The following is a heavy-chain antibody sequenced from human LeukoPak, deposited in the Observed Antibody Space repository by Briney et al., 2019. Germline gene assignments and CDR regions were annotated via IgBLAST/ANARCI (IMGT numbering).Heavy chain of an antibody. CDR3: ARVGRSGWFEYYYYYMDV. CDR1: GGSISSGRYY. V-gene: IGHV4-61*02. Sequence: SETLSLTCTVSGGSISSGRYYWNWIRQPAGKGLEWIGRIYTSGSTNYNPSLKSRVTISVDTSKNQFSLKLSSVTAADTAVYYCARVGRSGWFEYYYYYMDVWGKGTTVTVSS. D-gene: IGHD6-19*01. J-gene: IGHJ6*03. CDR2: IYTSGST.